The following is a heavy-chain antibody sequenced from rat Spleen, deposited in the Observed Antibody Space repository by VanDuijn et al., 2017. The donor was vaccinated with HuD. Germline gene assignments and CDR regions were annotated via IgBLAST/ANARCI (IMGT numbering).Heavy chain of an antibody. V-gene: IGHV2-1*01. CDR1: GESLTSNS. D-gene: IGHD1-4*01. CDR2: IWTGGST. J-gene: IGHJ2*01. CDR3: ARVDTRVYRYFDY. Sequence: QVQLKESGPGLVQPSQTLSLTCTVSGESLTSNSINWIRQPPGKGLEWMGVIWTGGSTAYNSLLKSRLSISRDTSKSQVFLKMNSLQTEDTATYYCARVDTRVYRYFDYWGQGVMVTVSS.